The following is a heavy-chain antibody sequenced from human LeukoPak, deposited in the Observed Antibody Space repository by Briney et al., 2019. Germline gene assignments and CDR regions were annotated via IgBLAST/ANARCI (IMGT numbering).Heavy chain of an antibody. CDR2: IQYDGSNK. CDR3: GSGIAVDY. V-gene: IGHV3-30*02. CDR1: GFSFSTYD. D-gene: IGHD1-26*01. Sequence: GGSLRLSCAASGFSFSTYDMHWVRQAPGKGLEWVAYIQYDGSNKYFADSVKGRFTISRDNSKSTLYLQMNSLRAEDTAVYYCGSGIAVDYWGQGTLVTVSS. J-gene: IGHJ4*02.